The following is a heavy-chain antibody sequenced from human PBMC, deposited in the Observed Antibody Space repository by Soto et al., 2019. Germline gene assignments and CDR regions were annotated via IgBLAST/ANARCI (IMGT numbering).Heavy chain of an antibody. Sequence: EVQLLESGGGLVQPGGSLRLSCAASGFTFSSYAMSWVRQAPGKGLEWVSAISGSGGSTYYADSVKGRFTISRDNSKNTLYLQMNSLRGEDTAVYYCANLGQFYDFWSGTDLDFDYWGQGTLVTVSS. D-gene: IGHD3-3*01. V-gene: IGHV3-23*01. CDR3: ANLGQFYDFWSGTDLDFDY. CDR2: ISGSGGST. CDR1: GFTFSSYA. J-gene: IGHJ4*02.